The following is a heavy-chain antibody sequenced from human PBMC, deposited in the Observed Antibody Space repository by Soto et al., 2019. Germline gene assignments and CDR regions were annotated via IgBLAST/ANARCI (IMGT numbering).Heavy chain of an antibody. Sequence: PGESLKISCKGSGYSFTSYWISWVRQMPGKGLEWMGRIDPSDSYTNYSPSFQGHVTISADKSISTAYLQWSSLKASDTAMYYCARHTITMVRGVAYHYVMDFRGQGSSVIVSS. CDR2: IDPSDSYT. CDR1: GYSFTSYW. J-gene: IGHJ6*02. D-gene: IGHD3-10*01. V-gene: IGHV5-10-1*01. CDR3: ARHTITMVRGVAYHYVMDF.